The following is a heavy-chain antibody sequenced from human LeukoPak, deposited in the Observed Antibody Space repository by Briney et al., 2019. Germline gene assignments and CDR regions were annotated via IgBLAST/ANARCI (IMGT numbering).Heavy chain of an antibody. J-gene: IGHJ4*02. CDR3: ARDLRSAAVGLLIDY. CDR1: GFTFSSYV. V-gene: IGHV3-30-3*01. Sequence: PGGSLRLSCAVSGFTFSSYVMEWVRQAPGKGQEGVALISYDGTNKYYADSVKGRFTISRDNSKNTLDLKMNSLRAEDTDVYYCARDLRSAAVGLLIDYWGQGTLVTVSS. D-gene: IGHD3-22*01. CDR2: ISYDGTNK.